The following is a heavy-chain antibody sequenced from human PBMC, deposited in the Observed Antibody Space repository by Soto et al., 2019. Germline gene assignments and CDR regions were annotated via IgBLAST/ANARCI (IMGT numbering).Heavy chain of an antibody. Sequence: PGGSLRLSGAASGFTFISYAMSWVLQAPGKGLEWVSAISGSGGSTYYADSVKGRFTISRDNSKNTLYLQMNSLRAEDTAVYYCAKDHYAHDAFDIWGQGTMVTVSS. V-gene: IGHV3-23*01. CDR3: AKDHYAHDAFDI. D-gene: IGHD2-2*01. CDR1: GFTFISYA. CDR2: ISGSGGST. J-gene: IGHJ3*02.